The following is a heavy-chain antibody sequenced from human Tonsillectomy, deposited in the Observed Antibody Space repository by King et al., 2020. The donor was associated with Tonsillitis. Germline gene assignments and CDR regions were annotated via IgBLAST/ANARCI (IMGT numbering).Heavy chain of an antibody. D-gene: IGHD6-19*01. CDR1: GFSLSTSGMC. J-gene: IGHJ4*02. CDR3: ARTQLYSSGWYGYFDS. CDR2: IDWDDDK. Sequence: VTLKESGPALVRPTQTLTLTCTFSGFSLSTSGMCVSWIRQPPGKALEWLALIDWDDDKYYTTSLKTRLTISTDTSKNQVVLTMTNMDPVDTATYYCARTQLYSSGWYGYFDSWGQGSLVTVSS. V-gene: IGHV2-70*01.